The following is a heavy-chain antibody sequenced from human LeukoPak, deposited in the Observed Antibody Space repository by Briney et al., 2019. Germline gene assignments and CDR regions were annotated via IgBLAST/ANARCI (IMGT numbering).Heavy chain of an antibody. CDR1: GGSISSSSYY. Sequence: PSETRSLTCTVSGGSISSSSYYWGWLRQPPGKGLEWIGSINYSGSTYYNPTLKSRVTISIDTSKNQCSLKLSSVTAADTAVYYCARDFQQREILFDYWGQGTLVTVSS. CDR3: ARDFQQREILFDY. D-gene: IGHD6-13*01. CDR2: INYSGST. J-gene: IGHJ4*02. V-gene: IGHV4-39*07.